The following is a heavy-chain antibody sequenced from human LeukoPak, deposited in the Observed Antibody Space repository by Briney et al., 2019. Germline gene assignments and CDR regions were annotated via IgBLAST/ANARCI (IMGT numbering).Heavy chain of an antibody. D-gene: IGHD2/OR15-2a*01. Sequence: PSETLSLTCGVSGGSISSTNWWTWVRQPPGGGLEWIGEVYLNGRTHYSPSLESRVTMSVDMSENHISLKLTSVTAADTAVYYCAREGGFYRPLDYSGPGTLVIVSS. CDR1: GGSISSTNW. J-gene: IGHJ4*02. V-gene: IGHV4-4*02. CDR3: AREGGFYRPLDY. CDR2: VYLNGRT.